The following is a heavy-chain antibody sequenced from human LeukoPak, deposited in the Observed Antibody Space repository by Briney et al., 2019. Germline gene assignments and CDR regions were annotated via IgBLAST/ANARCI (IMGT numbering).Heavy chain of an antibody. Sequence: PGGSLRLSCAASGFTFSSYSMNWVRQAPGKGLEWVAVISYDGSNKYYADSVKGRFTISRDNSKNTLYLQMNSLRAEDTAVYYCAREWYYYDSSGYRFWFDPWGQGTLVTVSS. CDR2: ISYDGSNK. D-gene: IGHD3-22*01. J-gene: IGHJ5*02. CDR1: GFTFSSYS. V-gene: IGHV3-30*03. CDR3: AREWYYYDSSGYRFWFDP.